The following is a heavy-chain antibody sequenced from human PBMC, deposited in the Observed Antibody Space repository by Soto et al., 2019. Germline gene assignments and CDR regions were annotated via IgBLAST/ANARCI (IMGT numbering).Heavy chain of an antibody. CDR1: GYSFATYW. J-gene: IGHJ4*02. V-gene: IGHV5-10-1*01. CDR2: IDPSDSRT. Sequence: PGESLKISCKGSGYSFATYWIAWVRQMPGKGLEWVCKIDPSDSRTMYRPSSRARITISVDKSINTAYLEWGRLKASDTAMYYCARNESHGDFDFWGQGTQVTVSS. CDR3: ARNESHGDFDF.